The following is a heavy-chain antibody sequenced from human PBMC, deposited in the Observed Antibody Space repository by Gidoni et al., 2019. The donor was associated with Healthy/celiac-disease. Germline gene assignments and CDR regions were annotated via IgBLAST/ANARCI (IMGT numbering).Heavy chain of an antibody. Sequence: QVELVESGGGVVQPGRSLRLSCAASGFIFSNYAMYGVRQAPGKGLEWVAVISYDGSNKSSADSVKGRFTISRDNSRNTLFLQMNSLRPGDTAVYYCARGALCSGDCFPGEISPYFFDYWGQGTLVTVSS. D-gene: IGHD2-21*02. V-gene: IGHV3-30-3*01. CDR1: GFIFSNYA. J-gene: IGHJ4*02. CDR2: ISYDGSNK. CDR3: ARGALCSGDCFPGEISPYFFDY.